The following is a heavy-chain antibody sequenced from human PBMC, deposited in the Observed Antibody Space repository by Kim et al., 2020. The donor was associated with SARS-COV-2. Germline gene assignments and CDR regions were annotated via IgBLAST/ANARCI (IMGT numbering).Heavy chain of an antibody. CDR2: IWYDGSNK. Sequence: GGSLRLSCAASGFTFSSYGMHWVRQAPGKGLEWVAVIWYDGSNKYYADSVKGRFTISRDNSKNTLYLQMNSLRAEDTAVYYCARDRSPLGAFDIWGQGTMLTVST. J-gene: IGHJ3*02. V-gene: IGHV3-33*01. CDR3: ARDRSPLGAFDI. CDR1: GFTFSSYG.